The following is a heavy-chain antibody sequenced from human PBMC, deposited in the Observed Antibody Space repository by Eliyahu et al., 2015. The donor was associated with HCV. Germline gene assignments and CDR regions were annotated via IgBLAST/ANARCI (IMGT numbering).Heavy chain of an antibody. CDR1: XGSXPTXY. J-gene: IGHJ5*02. V-gene: IGHV4-59*01. CDR3: ASGGGGIAVAGTGGWFDP. CDR2: IHYSGST. D-gene: IGHD6-19*01. Sequence: QVQLQEXXPGLVXPSETLSLXCTVXXGSXPTXYWRWIRQPPGKGPQWIGYIHYSGSTYYNPSLKSRVTISLDTSKNHFSLKLTSVTAADTAVYYCASGGGGIAVAGTGGWFDPWGQGTLVTVSS.